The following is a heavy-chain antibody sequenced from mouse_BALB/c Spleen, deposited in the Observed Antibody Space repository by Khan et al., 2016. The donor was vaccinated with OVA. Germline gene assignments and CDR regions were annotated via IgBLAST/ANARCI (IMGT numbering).Heavy chain of an antibody. CDR1: GYTFTDYY. J-gene: IGHJ3*01. CDR2: ISPGSGDT. CDR3: ARRKYCGYTFAY. Sequence: QVQLQQSGAELARPGASVKLSCKASGYTFTDYYINWVKQRTGQGLEWIGEISPGSGDTYYNEKFKGKATLTADKSSTTAYMQLSSLTSEASAVYVCARRKYCGYTFAYWGQGTLVTVSA. D-gene: IGHD1-2*01. V-gene: IGHV1-77*01.